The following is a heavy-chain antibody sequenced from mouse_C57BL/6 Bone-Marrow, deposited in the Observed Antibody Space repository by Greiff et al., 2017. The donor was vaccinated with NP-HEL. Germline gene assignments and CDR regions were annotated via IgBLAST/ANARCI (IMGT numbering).Heavy chain of an antibody. CDR3: ARNGNYYSYWYFDV. CDR2: INPSTGGT. CDR1: GYSFTGYY. Sequence: VQLQQSGPELVKPGASVKISCKASGYSFTGYYMNWVKQSPEKSLEWIGEINPSTGGTTYNQKFKDKATLTVDKSSSTAYMQLKSLTSEDSAVYYCARNGNYYSYWYFDVWGTGTTVTVSS. D-gene: IGHD2-1*01. V-gene: IGHV1-42*01. J-gene: IGHJ1*03.